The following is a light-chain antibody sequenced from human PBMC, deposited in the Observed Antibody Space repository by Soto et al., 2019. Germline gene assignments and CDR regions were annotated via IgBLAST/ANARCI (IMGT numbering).Light chain of an antibody. CDR2: EVN. J-gene: IGLJ2*01. Sequence: QSVLTQPASVSGSPGQSITISCTGTSSDVGGYNYVSWYQQHPGKAPKLLIYEVNIRPSGVYNRFSGSKSGNTASLTISGLQAEDESDYYCSSYTSSSTLVFGGGTKLTVL. V-gene: IGLV2-14*01. CDR3: SSYTSSSTLV. CDR1: SSDVGGYNY.